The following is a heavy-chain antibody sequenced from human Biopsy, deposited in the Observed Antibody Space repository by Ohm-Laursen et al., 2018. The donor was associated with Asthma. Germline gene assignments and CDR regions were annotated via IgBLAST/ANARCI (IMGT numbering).Heavy chain of an antibody. CDR2: ITGSGGTT. V-gene: IGHV3-23*01. CDR3: AKDFRGIAVAGDRGFDY. CDR1: GFTFSSSA. Sequence: SLRLSCAASGFTFSSSAMSWVRQAPGKGLERVSAITGSGGTTYYADSVRGRFTISRDNSKSTLFLQMDSLSAKDTAVYYCAKDFRGIAVAGDRGFDYWGQGTLVTVSS. D-gene: IGHD6-19*01. J-gene: IGHJ4*02.